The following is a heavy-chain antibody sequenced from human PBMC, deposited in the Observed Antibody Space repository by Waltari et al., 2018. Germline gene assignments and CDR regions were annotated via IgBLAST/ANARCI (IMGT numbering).Heavy chain of an antibody. J-gene: IGHJ4*02. D-gene: IGHD3-10*01. CDR2: SSGSGDNT. Sequence: EVQLVESGGGLVQPGGSLRLSCAASGFTFSSYAMSWVRQAPGKGLGWVSVSSGSGDNTYYADSVKGRFTISRDNSKNTLYLQMNSLRADDTATYYCARGEEGYGEAYYWGQGTLVTVSS. V-gene: IGHV3-23*04. CDR1: GFTFSSYA. CDR3: ARGEEGYGEAYY.